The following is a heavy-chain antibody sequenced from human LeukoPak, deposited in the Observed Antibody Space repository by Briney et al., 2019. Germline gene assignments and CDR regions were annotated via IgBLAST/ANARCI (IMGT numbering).Heavy chain of an antibody. J-gene: IGHJ5*02. CDR1: GYTFTSYS. CDR2: ITTYNGNT. D-gene: IGHD3-10*01. V-gene: IGHV1-18*01. Sequence: ASVKVSCKASGYTFTSYSINWVRQAPGQGLEWMGWITTYNGNTNYAHKLQGRVTMTTDTSTSTAYMELRSLRSDDTAVYYCARGSNYYGSGNYYAFDPWGQGTLVTVSS. CDR3: ARGSNYYGSGNYYAFDP.